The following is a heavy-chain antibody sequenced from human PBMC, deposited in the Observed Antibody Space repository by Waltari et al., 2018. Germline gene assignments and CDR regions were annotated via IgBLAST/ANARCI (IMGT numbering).Heavy chain of an antibody. CDR2: ISGMGGST. J-gene: IGHJ4*02. CDR1: GFTFSRYA. Sequence: EVQLVESGGGLVQPGGSLRLSCAASGFTFSRYAMSWVSQAPGKGLEWVSAISGMGGSTYYADSVKGRFTISRDNSKNTLYLQMNSRRAEDTSVYYCAKGGGRITIFGVVYFDYWGQGTLVTVSS. V-gene: IGHV3-23*04. CDR3: AKGGGRITIFGVVYFDY. D-gene: IGHD3-3*01.